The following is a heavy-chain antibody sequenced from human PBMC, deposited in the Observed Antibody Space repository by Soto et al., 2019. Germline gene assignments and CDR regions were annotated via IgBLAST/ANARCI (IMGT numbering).Heavy chain of an antibody. J-gene: IGHJ3*02. CDR3: ARTPTYCSGGSCYGPAFDI. D-gene: IGHD2-15*01. Sequence: PGGSLRLSCAASGFTVSSNYMSWVRQAPGKGLEWVSVIYSGGSTYYADSVKGRFTISRHNSKNTLYLQMNSLRAEDTAVYYCARTPTYCSGGSCYGPAFDIWGQGTMVTVSS. CDR1: GFTVSSNY. V-gene: IGHV3-53*04. CDR2: IYSGGST.